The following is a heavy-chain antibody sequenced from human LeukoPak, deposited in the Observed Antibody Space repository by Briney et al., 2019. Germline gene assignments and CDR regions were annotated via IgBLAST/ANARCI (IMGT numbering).Heavy chain of an antibody. Sequence: GGSLRLSCAASGFTFSSYAMSWVRQAPGKGLEWVSVIYSGGSTYYADSVKGRFTISRDNSKNTLYLQMNSLRAEDTAVYYCATPSKYNDAFDIWGQGTMVTVSS. J-gene: IGHJ3*02. CDR3: ATPSKYNDAFDI. D-gene: IGHD1-1*01. CDR2: IYSGGST. V-gene: IGHV3-66*01. CDR1: GFTFSSYA.